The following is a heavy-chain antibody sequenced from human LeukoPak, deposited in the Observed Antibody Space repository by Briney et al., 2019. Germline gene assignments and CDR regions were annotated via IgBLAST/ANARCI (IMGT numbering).Heavy chain of an antibody. CDR2: IISIFGTA. CDR3: AREIVPYYFDY. J-gene: IGHJ4*02. CDR1: GGTFSSYA. V-gene: IGHV1-69*05. D-gene: IGHD1-26*01. Sequence: GASVKVSCKASGGTFSSYAISWVRQAPGNGLEWMGRIISIFGTANYAQKLQGRVTITTDESTSTAYMELSSLRSEYTAVYYCAREIVPYYFDYWGQGTLVTVSS.